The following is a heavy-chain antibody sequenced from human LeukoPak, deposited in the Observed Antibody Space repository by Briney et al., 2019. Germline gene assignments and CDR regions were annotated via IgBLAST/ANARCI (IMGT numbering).Heavy chain of an antibody. CDR2: IYYSGST. J-gene: IGHJ5*02. CDR1: GGSISSSTYY. CDR3: ARHRGRGPLHWFDP. V-gene: IGHV4-39*01. Sequence: NPSETLSLTCTVSGGSISSSTYYWGWIRQPPGKGLEWIGSIYYSGSTYYNPSLKSRVTISVDASKNQFSLKLSSVTAADTAVYYCARHRGRGPLHWFDPWGQGTLVTVSS. D-gene: IGHD3-10*01.